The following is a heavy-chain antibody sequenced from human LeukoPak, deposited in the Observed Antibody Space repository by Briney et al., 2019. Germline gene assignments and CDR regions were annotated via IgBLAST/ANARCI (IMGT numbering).Heavy chain of an antibody. Sequence: GGSLRLPCVASGFTFSFYTMNWVRQAPGQGLEWVSSISSYSHYLYYADSVKGRFTISRDNAKNSVYLEMNSLRAEDTAVYFCARDLRPDVPTAPTPDSWGQGTLVTVSS. D-gene: IGHD2-21*02. J-gene: IGHJ5*02. V-gene: IGHV3-21*06. CDR3: ARDLRPDVPTAPTPDS. CDR2: ISSYSHYL. CDR1: GFTFSFYT.